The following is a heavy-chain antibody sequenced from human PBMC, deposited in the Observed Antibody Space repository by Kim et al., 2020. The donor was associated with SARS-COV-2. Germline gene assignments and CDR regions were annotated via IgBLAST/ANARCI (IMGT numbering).Heavy chain of an antibody. V-gene: IGHV4-39*01. Sequence: SETLSLTCAVSGGSISSGSYFWGWLRQSPGKGLAWIGTVYSNGDTFYNPSLRSRVTLSVHTSANQFSLTLTSVTAADTSVYYCARTRYYTDESAFDIWGQGTLVTVSS. CDR3: ARTRYYTDESAFDI. CDR1: GGSISSGSYF. J-gene: IGHJ3*02. CDR2: VYSNGDT. D-gene: IGHD3-3*01.